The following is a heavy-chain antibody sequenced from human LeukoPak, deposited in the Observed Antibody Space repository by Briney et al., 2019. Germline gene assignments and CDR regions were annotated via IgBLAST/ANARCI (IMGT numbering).Heavy chain of an antibody. J-gene: IGHJ4*02. CDR3: TTVSYSNYGFDY. D-gene: IGHD4-11*01. V-gene: IGHV3-15*01. CDR2: IKRKTDGATT. CDR1: GFTFSNAW. Sequence: PGGSLRLSCAASGFTFSNAWMSWVRQAPGKGLEWVGRIKRKTDGATTDYGAPVKGRFTISRDDSKSTLYPQMNSLKTEDTAVYYCTTVSYSNYGFDYWGQGTLVTVSS.